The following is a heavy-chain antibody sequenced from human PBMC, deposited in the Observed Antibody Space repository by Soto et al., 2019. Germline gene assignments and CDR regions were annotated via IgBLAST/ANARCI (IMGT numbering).Heavy chain of an antibody. CDR3: AMDSGSPPQH. J-gene: IGHJ1*01. CDR1: GFTFSSYA. CDR2: ISYDGGNK. V-gene: IGHV3-30-3*01. Sequence: GGSLRLSCAASGFTFSSYAMHWVRQAPGKGLEWVAVISYDGGNKYYADSVKGRFTISRDNSKNTLYLQMNSLRAEDTAVYYCAMDSGSPPQHWGQGTLGTVSS. D-gene: IGHD1-26*01.